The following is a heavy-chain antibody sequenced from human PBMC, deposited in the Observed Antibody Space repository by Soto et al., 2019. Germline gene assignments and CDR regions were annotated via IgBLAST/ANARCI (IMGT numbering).Heavy chain of an antibody. V-gene: IGHV3-30*03. CDR2: ISYDGKQT. D-gene: IGHD3-16*01. J-gene: IGHJ2*01. CDR3: ARDGWGSNWYFDL. Sequence: GGSLRLSCGAPGVTFKDYGMHWVRQAPGKGLEWVAVISYDGKQTYYADSVKGRFTISKDKSKRTLFLQMNSLRVDDTAVYYCARDGWGSNWYFDLWGRGTLVTVPQ. CDR1: GVTFKDYG.